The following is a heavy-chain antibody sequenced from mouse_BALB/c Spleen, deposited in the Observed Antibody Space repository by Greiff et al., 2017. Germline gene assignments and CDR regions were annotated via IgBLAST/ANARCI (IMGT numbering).Heavy chain of an antibody. V-gene: IGHV4-1*02. CDR2: INPDSSTI. D-gene: IGHD1-1*01. CDR1: GFDFSRYW. CDR3: ARDYGMMDY. Sequence: EVKLMESGGGLVQPGGSLKLSCAASGFDFSRYWMSWVRQAPGKGLEWIGEINPDSSTINYTPSLKDKFIISRDNAKNTLYLQMSKVRSEDTALYYCARDYGMMDYWGQGTSVTVSS. J-gene: IGHJ4*01.